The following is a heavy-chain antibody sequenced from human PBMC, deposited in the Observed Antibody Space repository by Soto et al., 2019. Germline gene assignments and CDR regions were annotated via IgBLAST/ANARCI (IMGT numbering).Heavy chain of an antibody. CDR3: AREGDYCSGGSCYSFCGY. CDR2: ISAYNGDT. D-gene: IGHD2-15*01. CDR1: GYTFTSYG. Sequence: GASVKVSCKASGYTFTSYGISWVRQAPGPGLEWMGWISAYNGDTNYAQKLQGRVTMTTDTSTSTAYMELRSLRSDDTAVYYCAREGDYCSGGSCYSFCGYWGQGTLVTVSS. J-gene: IGHJ4*02. V-gene: IGHV1-18*01.